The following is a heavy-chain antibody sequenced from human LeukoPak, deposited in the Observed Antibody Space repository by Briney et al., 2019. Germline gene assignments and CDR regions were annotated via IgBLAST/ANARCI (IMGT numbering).Heavy chain of an antibody. J-gene: IGHJ5*02. D-gene: IGHD2-2*01. CDR1: GYRFTSYL. V-gene: IGHV5-51*01. CDR3: ARQGVGYCSSTSCYGGNWFDP. CDR2: IYPGDSDT. Sequence: GESLKISCKGSGYRFTSYLIGWVRPMPGKGLAWMGIIYPGDSDTIYSPSFQGQVTLSADKSLSPAYLQWRSLKASDTAMYYCARQGVGYCSSTSCYGGNWFDPWGQGTLVTVSS.